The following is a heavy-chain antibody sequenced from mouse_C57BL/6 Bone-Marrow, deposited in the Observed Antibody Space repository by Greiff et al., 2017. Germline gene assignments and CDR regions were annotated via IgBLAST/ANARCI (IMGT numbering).Heavy chain of an antibody. J-gene: IGHJ2*01. CDR2: IYPTSGRT. D-gene: IGHD3-1*01. CDR3: ARAGPQGRSFDY. Sequence: VQLQQPGPELVKPGASVKMSCKASGYTFTSYWITWVKQRPGQGLEWIGDIYPTSGRTNYNEKFKSKAILTVDTSSNTAYMQLRSLTSEDSAVFYCARAGPQGRSFDYWGQGTTLPVSS. CDR1: GYTFTSYW. V-gene: IGHV1-55*01.